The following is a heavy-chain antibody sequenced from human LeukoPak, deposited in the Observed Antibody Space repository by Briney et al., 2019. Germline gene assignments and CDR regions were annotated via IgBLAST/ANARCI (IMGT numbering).Heavy chain of an antibody. Sequence: PSQTLSLTCTVSGGSISSGSYYWSWIRQPAGKGLEWIGHIYTSGSSNYNPSLKSRVTISVDTSKNQFSLKLSSVTAADTAVYYCATEVRDLVWGQGTLVTVSS. J-gene: IGHJ4*02. CDR3: ATEVRDLV. CDR1: GGSISSGSYY. V-gene: IGHV4-61*09. CDR2: IYTSGSS.